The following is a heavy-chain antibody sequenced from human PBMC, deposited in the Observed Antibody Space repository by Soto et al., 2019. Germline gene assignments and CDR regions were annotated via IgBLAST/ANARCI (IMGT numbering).Heavy chain of an antibody. D-gene: IGHD6-19*01. CDR2: ISSSGSTI. V-gene: IGHV3-48*03. Sequence: EVQLVESGGGLVQPGGSLRLSCAASGFTFNSYEMNWVRQAPGKGLEWVSYISSSGSTINYIDSVKGRFTISRDNAKNSLDLQMNSLRAEDTAVDYCARGGIAVGGWGKVDYWGQGTLITVSS. J-gene: IGHJ4*02. CDR3: ARGGIAVGGWGKVDY. CDR1: GFTFNSYE.